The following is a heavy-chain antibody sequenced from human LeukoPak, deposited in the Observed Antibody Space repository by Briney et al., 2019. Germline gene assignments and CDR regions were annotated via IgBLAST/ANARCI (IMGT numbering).Heavy chain of an antibody. CDR3: AKDSYSKGDY. V-gene: IGHV3-7*01. CDR1: GFTFSSYG. Sequence: PGRSLRLSCAASGFTFSSYGMHWVRQAPGKGLEWVANIKNDGTVKNYVDSVKGRFTISRDNAKNSLYLQMNSLRAKDTGVYYCAKDSYSKGDYWGQGVLVTVSS. D-gene: IGHD5-18*01. CDR2: IKNDGTVK. J-gene: IGHJ4*02.